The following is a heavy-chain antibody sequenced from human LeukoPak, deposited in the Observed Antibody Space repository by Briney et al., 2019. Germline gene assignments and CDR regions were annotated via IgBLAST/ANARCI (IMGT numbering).Heavy chain of an antibody. CDR3: AWYYHDVYMFDF. CDR2: ISGSGTNI. CDR1: GFTFSSYA. D-gene: IGHD3-10*01. J-gene: IGHJ4*02. V-gene: IGHV3-21*01. Sequence: GGSLRLSCAPPGFTFSSYALNWVRQAPGGGLEWVSSISGSGTNIYYADSVKGRFNISRDNAENSLSLQMNSLRADDTAVYYCAWYYHDVYMFDFWGQGTLVTVSS.